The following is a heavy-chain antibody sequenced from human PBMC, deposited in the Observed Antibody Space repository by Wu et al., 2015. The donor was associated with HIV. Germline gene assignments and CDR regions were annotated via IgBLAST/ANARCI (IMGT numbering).Heavy chain of an antibody. D-gene: IGHD3-9*01. CDR1: GYTFTSYG. CDR2: ISAYNGNT. Sequence: QVQLVQSGAEVKKPGASVKVSCKASGYTFTSYGISWVRQAPGQGLEWMGWISAYNGNTNYAQKLQGRVTMTTDTSTSTAYMELSSLRSEDTAVYYCARPYYDILTGYIYYFDYWGQGTLVTVSS. CDR3: ARPYYDILTGYIYYFDY. J-gene: IGHJ4*02. V-gene: IGHV1-18*01.